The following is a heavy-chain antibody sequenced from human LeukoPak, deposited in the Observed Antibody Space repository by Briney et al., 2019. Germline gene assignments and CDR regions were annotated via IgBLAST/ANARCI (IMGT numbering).Heavy chain of an antibody. CDR2: MYYSGSI. CDR3: ARDTYYDFWSGYPTHNWFDP. D-gene: IGHD3-3*01. Sequence: SETLSLTCTVSGGSISSSNYYWGWIRQPPSKGLEWIGSMYYSGSIFYNPSLKSRVTISINTSKNQFSLKVSSVTAADTAVYYCARDTYYDFWSGYPTHNWFDPWGQGTLVTVSS. V-gene: IGHV4-39*07. CDR1: GGSISSSNYY. J-gene: IGHJ5*02.